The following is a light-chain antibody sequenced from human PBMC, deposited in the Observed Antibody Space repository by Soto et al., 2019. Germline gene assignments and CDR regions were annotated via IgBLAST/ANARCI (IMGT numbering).Light chain of an antibody. CDR2: DVS. J-gene: IGLJ1*01. CDR1: SSDVGGYNY. Sequence: QSALTQPASVSGSPGQPITLSCTGTSSDVGGYNYVSWYQQHPGKAPKVMIYDVSNRPSGVSNRFSGSKSGNTASLTISGLQAEDEADYYCNSYTTSSTDVFGTGTKLTVL. V-gene: IGLV2-14*01. CDR3: NSYTTSSTDV.